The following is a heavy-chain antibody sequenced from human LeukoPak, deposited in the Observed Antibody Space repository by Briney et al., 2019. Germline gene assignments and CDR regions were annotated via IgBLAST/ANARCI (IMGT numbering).Heavy chain of an antibody. CDR1: GYTFTGYY. CDR2: INPNSGGT. CDR3: ARIYRDILTGRPGYGMDV. D-gene: IGHD3-9*01. Sequence: ASVKVSCKASGYTFTGYYMHWVRQAPGQGLEWMGWINPNSGGTNYAQKFQGRVTMTRDTSISTAYMELSRLRSDDTAMYYCARIYRDILTGRPGYGMDVWGQGTTVTVSS. V-gene: IGHV1-2*02. J-gene: IGHJ6*02.